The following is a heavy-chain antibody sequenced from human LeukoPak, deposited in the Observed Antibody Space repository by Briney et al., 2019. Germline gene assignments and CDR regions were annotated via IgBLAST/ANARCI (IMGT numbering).Heavy chain of an antibody. V-gene: IGHV3-23*01. J-gene: IGHJ6*02. CDR3: ARDNDIVVVPAAIGNGMDV. CDR2: ITGSGDST. Sequence: GGSLRLSCAASGFIFSTYAMSWVRQAPGKGLEWVSAITGSGDSTYYADSVKGRFTISRDNSKNTLSLQMNSLRAEDTAVYYCARDNDIVVVPAAIGNGMDVWGQGTTVTVSS. CDR1: GFIFSTYA. D-gene: IGHD2-2*01.